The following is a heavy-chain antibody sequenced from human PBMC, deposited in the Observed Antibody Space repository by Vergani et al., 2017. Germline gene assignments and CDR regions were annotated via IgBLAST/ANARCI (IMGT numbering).Heavy chain of an antibody. CDR2: IYYSGST. V-gene: IGHV4-39*01. J-gene: IGHJ1*01. CDR1: GGSISSSSYY. CDR3: ARLQLWLEYFQH. Sequence: QLQLQESGPGLVKPSETLSLTCTVSGGSISSSSYYWGWIRQPPGKGLEWIGSIYYSGSTYDNPSLKSRVTISVDTSKNQFSLKLSSVTAADTAVYYCARLQLWLEYFQHWGQGTLVTGSS. D-gene: IGHD5-18*01.